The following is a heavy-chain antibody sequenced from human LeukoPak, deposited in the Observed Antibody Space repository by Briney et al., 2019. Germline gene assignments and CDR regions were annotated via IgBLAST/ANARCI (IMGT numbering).Heavy chain of an antibody. V-gene: IGHV4-59*08. CDR1: GGSISGYY. CDR2: MYYSGST. D-gene: IGHD5-18*01. CDR3: ARHHPHSYGYDYFDY. Sequence: SETLSDTRTDSGGSISGYYWSWIRQPPGKGLEWIGYMYYSGSTNYNPSLNSRVTTSVDTSKNQFSLKLSSVTAADTAVYYCARHHPHSYGYDYFDYWGRGSPLTVSS. J-gene: IGHJ4*02.